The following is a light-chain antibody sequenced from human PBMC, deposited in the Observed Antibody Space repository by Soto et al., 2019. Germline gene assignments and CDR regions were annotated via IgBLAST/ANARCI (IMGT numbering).Light chain of an antibody. J-gene: IGKJ5*01. CDR1: QSISSGH. CDR3: QYYYRPPT. V-gene: IGKV3-20*01. Sequence: EIVLTQAPGTLSLSPGERATLSCGASQSISSGHLAWYQQRPGQAPRLLMYGVSSRASGIPDGFSGSGSGRDFTINITRLEPDYFAGYPCQYYYRPPTFGEETRLEIK. CDR2: GVS.